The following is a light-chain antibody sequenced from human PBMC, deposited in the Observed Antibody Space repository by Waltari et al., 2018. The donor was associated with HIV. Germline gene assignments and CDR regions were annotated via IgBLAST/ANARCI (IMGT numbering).Light chain of an antibody. CDR2: DVT. CDR3: MIWHTSAYVV. J-gene: IGLJ2*01. V-gene: IGLV2-8*01. Sequence: QSALTQPLSASGSPGQSVTISCNGTSSDVGGYDYVSWYQQHPGKAPKLMLYDVTKRPPGVPERFSGYKSGSTASLTLSGLQAEDEADYYCMIWHTSAYVVFGGGTQLTVL. CDR1: SSDVGGYDY.